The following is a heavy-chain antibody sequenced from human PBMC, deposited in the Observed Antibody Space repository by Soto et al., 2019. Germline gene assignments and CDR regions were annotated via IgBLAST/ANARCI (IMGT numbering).Heavy chain of an antibody. CDR1: GASINNNDYY. J-gene: IGHJ2*01. Sequence: SETLSLTCTVSGASINNNDYYWSWIRQTPGKGLEWIGYVYYSGTTDYIPSLKSRLPMSIDKSQNQFTLKLNSVTAADTATYYCARMSYFYDKWYFDLWGRGTLVTVSS. D-gene: IGHD3-22*01. V-gene: IGHV4-30-4*01. CDR3: ARMSYFYDKWYFDL. CDR2: VYYSGTT.